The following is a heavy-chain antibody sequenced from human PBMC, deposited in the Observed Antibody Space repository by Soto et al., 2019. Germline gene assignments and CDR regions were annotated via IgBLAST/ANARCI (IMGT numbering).Heavy chain of an antibody. CDR2: IYYSGST. D-gene: IGHD3-10*01. V-gene: IGHV4-31*03. Sequence: SETLSLTCTVSGGSISSGAYYWSWIRQHPGKGLEWIGYIYYSGSTYYNPSLKSRVTISVDTSKNQFSLKLSSVTAADTAVYYCARDLCPYYGSGGPFYYWGQGTPVPVSS. J-gene: IGHJ4*02. CDR3: ARDLCPYYGSGGPFYY. CDR1: GGSISSGAYY.